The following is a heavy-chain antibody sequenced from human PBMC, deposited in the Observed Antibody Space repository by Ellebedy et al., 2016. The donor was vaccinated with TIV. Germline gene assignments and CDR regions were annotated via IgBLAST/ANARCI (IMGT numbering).Heavy chain of an antibody. CDR1: GGSISSSNW. Sequence: MPGGSLRLSCAVPGGSISSSNWWSWVRQPPGKGLEWIGDIYDSGSTSYNPSLQSRVPFSIDKSKNHFSLKLTSVTAADTAVYYCARLTYGHFDYWGQGTLVTVSS. CDR3: ARLTYGHFDY. D-gene: IGHD4-17*01. V-gene: IGHV4-4*02. CDR2: IYDSGST. J-gene: IGHJ4*02.